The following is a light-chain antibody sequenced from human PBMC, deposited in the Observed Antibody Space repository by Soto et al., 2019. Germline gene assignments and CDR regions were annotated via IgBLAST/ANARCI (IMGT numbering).Light chain of an antibody. Sequence: QSVLTQPASVSGSPGQSITISCTGTSSDVGGYNYVSWYQQHPGKAPKLMIYDVSNRPSGVSNRFSGSKSGNTASLTICGLQAEDEVDYYCSSYTSSSPPVVFGGGTKLTVL. CDR2: DVS. V-gene: IGLV2-14*01. CDR3: SSYTSSSPPVV. J-gene: IGLJ2*01. CDR1: SSDVGGYNY.